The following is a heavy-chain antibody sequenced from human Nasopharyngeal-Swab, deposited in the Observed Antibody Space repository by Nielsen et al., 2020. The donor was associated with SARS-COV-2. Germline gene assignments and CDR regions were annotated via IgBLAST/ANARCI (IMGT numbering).Heavy chain of an antibody. J-gene: IGHJ5*02. V-gene: IGHV3-21*01. Sequence: GASLQISCAASGFTFSSYSMNRVSQDPGKGLEWVSSISSSSSYIYYADSVKGRFTISRDNAKNSLYLQMNSLRAEDTAVYYCARDLRSGWNWFDPWGQGTLVTVSS. CDR1: GFTFSSYS. D-gene: IGHD6-19*01. CDR3: ARDLRSGWNWFDP. CDR2: ISSSSSYI.